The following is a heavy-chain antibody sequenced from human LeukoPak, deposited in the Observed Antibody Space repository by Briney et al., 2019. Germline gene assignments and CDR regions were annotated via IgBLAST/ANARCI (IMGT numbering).Heavy chain of an antibody. CDR2: INHRGST. CDR3: ARGSIYYGDSSAYFDY. V-gene: IGHV4-34*01. Sequence: PSETLSLTCSVYGGSFSGYFWTYIRQPPGKGLEWIGEINHRGSTSYNPSLKSRVTISRDTSKNQFSLRLTSVTAADTAVYCCARGSIYYGDSSAYFDYWGQGSLVTVSS. D-gene: IGHD3-22*01. CDR1: GGSFSGYF. J-gene: IGHJ4*02.